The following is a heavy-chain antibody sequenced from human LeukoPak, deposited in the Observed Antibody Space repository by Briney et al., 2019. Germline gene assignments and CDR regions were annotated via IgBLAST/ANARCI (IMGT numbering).Heavy chain of an antibody. Sequence: SVKVSCKASGGTFRNHAINWVRQAPGQGLEWMGGIIPIFDTSNYAQKFQGRVTITADESTSTAYMELSSLRSDDTAVYYCARAEGRHCSTTSCYSGKDYFDYWGQGTLVTVSS. J-gene: IGHJ4*02. CDR1: GGTFRNHA. V-gene: IGHV1-69*13. CDR3: ARAEGRHCSTTSCYSGKDYFDY. D-gene: IGHD2-2*01. CDR2: IIPIFDTS.